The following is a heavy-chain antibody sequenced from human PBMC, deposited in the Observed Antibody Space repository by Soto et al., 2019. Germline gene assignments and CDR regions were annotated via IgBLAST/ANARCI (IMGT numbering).Heavy chain of an antibody. CDR3: ARVELSCSGGSCFPEGYFQH. Sequence: QVLLVQSGAEVKKPGASVKVSCTASGYTFISYGFSWVRQAPGQGLEWMGWISAYNGNTNYAQKLQSRVTMTTDTATSTASMELRSLRSDDTAVYYCARVELSCSGGSCFPEGYFQHWGQGTLVTVSS. V-gene: IGHV1-18*01. D-gene: IGHD2-15*01. J-gene: IGHJ1*01. CDR1: GYTFISYG. CDR2: ISAYNGNT.